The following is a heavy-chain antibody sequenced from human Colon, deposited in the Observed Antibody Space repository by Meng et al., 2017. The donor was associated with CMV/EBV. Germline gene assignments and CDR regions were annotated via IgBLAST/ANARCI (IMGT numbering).Heavy chain of an antibody. CDR2: IFRDGST. CDR3: ARATKPNCWEVLEY. D-gene: IGHD2-2*01. Sequence: GQLKQWGHGLLKPSETLSPTCGGYNGYFSGYFWTWIRQPPGKGLEWIGEIFRDGSTKYNPSLQSRVTMSVDTSKNHFSLNLRSVTAADTAVYFCARATKPNCWEVLEYWGQGTLVTVSS. J-gene: IGHJ4*02. CDR1: NGYFSGYF. V-gene: IGHV4-34*12.